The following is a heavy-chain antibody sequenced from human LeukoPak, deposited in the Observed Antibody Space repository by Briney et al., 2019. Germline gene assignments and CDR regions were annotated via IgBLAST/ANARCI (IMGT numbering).Heavy chain of an antibody. CDR2: ISYDGSNK. CDR1: GFTFSSYG. CDR3: AKDQGYYDSSGYYHNWFDP. Sequence: PGGSLRLSCAASGFTFSSYGMHWVRQAPGKGLEWVAVISYDGSNKYYADSVKGRFTISRDNSKNTLYLQMNSLRAEDTAVYYCAKDQGYYDSSGYYHNWFDPWGQGTLVTVSS. J-gene: IGHJ5*02. D-gene: IGHD3-22*01. V-gene: IGHV3-30*18.